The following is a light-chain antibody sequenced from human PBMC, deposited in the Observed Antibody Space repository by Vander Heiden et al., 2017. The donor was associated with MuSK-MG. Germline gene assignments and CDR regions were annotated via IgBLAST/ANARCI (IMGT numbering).Light chain of an antibody. J-gene: IGKJ4*01. CDR1: QSIRTY. CDR3: QQTYGNPPIT. V-gene: IGKV1-39*01. CDR2: SVS. Sequence: DIQMTQSPSSLSASVGDTVTITCRASQSIRTYLNWYQQKPGKAPKLLIYSVSNLQGGVPSRFSGTGSGTDFTLTISGLQAEDFATYFCQQTYGNPPITFGGGTRVEI.